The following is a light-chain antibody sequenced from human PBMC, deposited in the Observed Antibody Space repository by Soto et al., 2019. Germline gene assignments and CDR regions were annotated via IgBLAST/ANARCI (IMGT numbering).Light chain of an antibody. V-gene: IGKV3-15*01. Sequence: ENGLTQSPGTLSLYTGERATLSCRASQYISSNLAWYQQKPGQAPRLLIYDTSTRASGIPARFSGSGSGTEFTLTISSLRSEDFALYYCQQYHYWWAFGQGTKVDIK. J-gene: IGKJ1*01. CDR1: QYISSN. CDR3: QQYHYWWA. CDR2: DTS.